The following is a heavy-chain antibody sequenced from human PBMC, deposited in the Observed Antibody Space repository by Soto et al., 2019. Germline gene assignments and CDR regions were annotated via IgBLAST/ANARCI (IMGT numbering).Heavy chain of an antibody. Sequence: QVQLQESGPGLVKPSETLSLTCAVSGDSISSNTWWSWVRQSPGKGLVWIGEIYHSGKTNYKASLKSRVTISIDKSKNQLSLNLTSVTAADTAVYYCASRPAYISGKDYWGQGTLVTVSS. J-gene: IGHJ4*02. CDR1: GDSISSNTW. D-gene: IGHD3-3*02. CDR2: IYHSGKT. V-gene: IGHV4-4*02. CDR3: ASRPAYISGKDY.